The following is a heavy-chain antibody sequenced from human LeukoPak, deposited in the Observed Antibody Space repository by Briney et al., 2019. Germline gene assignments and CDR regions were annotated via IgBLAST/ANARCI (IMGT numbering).Heavy chain of an antibody. CDR3: ARYYDILTGIPARDY. CDR1: GLTFSSYS. V-gene: IGHV3-21*01. D-gene: IGHD3-9*01. CDR2: ISSSSSYI. J-gene: IGHJ4*02. Sequence: AGSLRLSCAASGLTFSSYSMNWVRQAPGKGLEWVSSISSSSSYIYYADSVKGRFTISRDNAKNSLYLQMTSLRAEDTAGYYCARYYDILTGIPARDYWGQGTLVTVSS.